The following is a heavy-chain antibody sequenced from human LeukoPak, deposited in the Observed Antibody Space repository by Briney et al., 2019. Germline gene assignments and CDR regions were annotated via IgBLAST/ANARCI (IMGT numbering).Heavy chain of an antibody. J-gene: IGHJ4*02. CDR2: ITYDGYYK. Sequence: GRSLRLSCAASGFTFTNYGMHWVRQAPGKGLEWVALITYDGYYKYYSDSVKGRFTISSDTSKNTLYLQMNSLRAEDTAVYYCARDLSPVVRASPMGCWGQGTPVTVSS. D-gene: IGHD3-10*01. V-gene: IGHV3-30*03. CDR1: GFTFTNYG. CDR3: ARDLSPVVRASPMGC.